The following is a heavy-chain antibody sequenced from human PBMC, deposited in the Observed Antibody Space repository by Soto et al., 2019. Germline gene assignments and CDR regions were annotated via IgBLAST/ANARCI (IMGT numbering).Heavy chain of an antibody. J-gene: IGHJ6*02. V-gene: IGHV4-59*01. CDR3: AREGTIFGVVNPYYYYGMDV. Sequence: SETLSLTCTVSGGSISSYYWSWIRQPPGKGLEWIGYIYYSGSTNYNPSLKSRVTISVDTSKNQFSLKLSSVTAADTAVYYCAREGTIFGVVNPYYYYGMDVWGQGTTVTVSS. CDR2: IYYSGST. D-gene: IGHD3-3*01. CDR1: GGSISSYY.